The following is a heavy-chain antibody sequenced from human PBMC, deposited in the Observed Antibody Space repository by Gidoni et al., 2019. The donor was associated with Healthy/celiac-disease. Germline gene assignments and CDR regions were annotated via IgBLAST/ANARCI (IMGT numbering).Heavy chain of an antibody. D-gene: IGHD3-3*01. J-gene: IGHJ2*01. V-gene: IGHV4-28*01. Sequence: HVQLQDSGPGLGNPSDTLSPTFAAPAHSISSSNWSGWIRQPPGKGLELIGYLYYSGSTYYNPSLKGRVTMSVDTSKNQFSLKLSSVTAVDTAGYYCARIVRFGDWYFDLWGRGTLVTVSS. CDR2: LYYSGST. CDR3: ARIVRFGDWYFDL. CDR1: AHSISSSNW.